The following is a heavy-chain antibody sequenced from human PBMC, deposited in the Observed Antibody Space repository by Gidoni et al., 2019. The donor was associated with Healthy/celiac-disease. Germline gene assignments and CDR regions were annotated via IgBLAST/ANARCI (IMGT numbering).Heavy chain of an antibody. CDR1: GFTFSSCW. D-gene: IGHD2-21*02. CDR3: ARDLGVTGFDY. Sequence: EVQLVESGGGLVQPGGSLRLSCAPSGFTFSSCWMGWVRQAPGKGLEWVANIKQDGSEKYYVDSVKGRFTISRDNAKNSLYLQMNSLRAEDTAVYYCARDLGVTGFDYWGQGTLVTVSS. CDR2: IKQDGSEK. V-gene: IGHV3-7*01. J-gene: IGHJ4*02.